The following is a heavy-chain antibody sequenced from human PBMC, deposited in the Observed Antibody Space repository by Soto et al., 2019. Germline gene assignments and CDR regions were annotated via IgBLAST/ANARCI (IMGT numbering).Heavy chain of an antibody. CDR2: IYYSGST. V-gene: IGHV4-31*02. CDR3: ARGARGYSGYDIGGFDY. CDR1: GGSFSSGDFY. J-gene: IGHJ4*02. D-gene: IGHD5-12*01. Sequence: QVQLQESGPGLVKPSQTVSLTCTVSGGSFSSGDFYCTWIRQHPGKGLEWIGYIYYSGSTYYNPSLKSRVTISVDTSKNQFSLKVSSVTAADTAVYYCARGARGYSGYDIGGFDYWGQGTLVTVSS.